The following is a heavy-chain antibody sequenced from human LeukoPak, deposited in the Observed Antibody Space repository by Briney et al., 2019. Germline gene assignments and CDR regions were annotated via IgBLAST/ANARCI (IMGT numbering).Heavy chain of an antibody. CDR2: IYPGDSDT. J-gene: IGHJ5*02. Sequence: GESLKISCNGSGYSFTSYWIGLVRQMPGKRLGWMGIIYPGDSDTRYSPSFQGQVTISADKSISTAYLQWSSLKASDTAMYYCALRLRNWFDPWGQGTLVTVSS. D-gene: IGHD2-21*02. CDR3: ALRLRNWFDP. V-gene: IGHV5-51*01. CDR1: GYSFTSYW.